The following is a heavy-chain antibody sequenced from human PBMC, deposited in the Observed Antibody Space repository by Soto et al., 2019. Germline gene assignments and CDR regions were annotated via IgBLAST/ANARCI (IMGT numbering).Heavy chain of an antibody. CDR2: ISYSGST. CDR1: GVSVTSASFY. Sequence: PSETLSLTCTVSGVSVTSASFYWNWIRQPPGKALEWIVFISYSGSTNSNPSLRSRVTISVDTSKNQFSLKLNSVTAADTAVYFCARGDAINWFDPWGQGTLVNVSS. CDR3: ARGDAINWFDP. D-gene: IGHD2-2*01. J-gene: IGHJ5*02. V-gene: IGHV4-61*01.